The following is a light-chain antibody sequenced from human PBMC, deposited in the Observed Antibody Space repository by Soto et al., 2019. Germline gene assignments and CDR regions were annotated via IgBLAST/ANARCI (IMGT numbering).Light chain of an antibody. CDR1: SSDVGVYNY. CDR2: DVS. CDR3: CSYSSANTVI. Sequence: QSALTQPRSVSGSPGQSVTISCTGTSSDVGVYNYVSWYQQYPGKAPKIMIYDVSKRPSGVPDRFSGSKSDNTASLTISGLQAEDEADYYCCSYSSANTVIFGGGTQLTVL. V-gene: IGLV2-11*01. J-gene: IGLJ2*01.